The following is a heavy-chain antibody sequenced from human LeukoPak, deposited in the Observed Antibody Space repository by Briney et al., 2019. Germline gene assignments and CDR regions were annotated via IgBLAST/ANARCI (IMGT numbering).Heavy chain of an antibody. J-gene: IGHJ4*02. Sequence: GGSLRLSCAASGFTFSDYYMSWIRQAPGKGLEWVSYISSSSSYTNYADSVKGRFTISRGNAKNSLYLQMNSLRAEDTAVYYCARDQHGSGSYYGYYFDYWGQGTLVTVSS. CDR3: ARDQHGSGSYYGYYFDY. V-gene: IGHV3-11*06. CDR2: ISSSSSYT. D-gene: IGHD3-10*01. CDR1: GFTFSDYY.